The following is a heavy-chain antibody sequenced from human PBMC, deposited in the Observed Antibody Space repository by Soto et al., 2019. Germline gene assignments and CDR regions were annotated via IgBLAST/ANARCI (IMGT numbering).Heavy chain of an antibody. D-gene: IGHD2-2*01. J-gene: IGHJ4*02. CDR2: ITGSGDST. CDR1: GFTFSNYA. Sequence: GGSLRLSCAASGFTFSNYAMSWVRQAPGKGLEWVSAITGSGDSTYYADSVKGRFTISRDNSKNTLYLQMNSLRAEDTAVYYCAKSTRCSSTSCPIDYWGQGTLVTVSS. V-gene: IGHV3-23*01. CDR3: AKSTRCSSTSCPIDY.